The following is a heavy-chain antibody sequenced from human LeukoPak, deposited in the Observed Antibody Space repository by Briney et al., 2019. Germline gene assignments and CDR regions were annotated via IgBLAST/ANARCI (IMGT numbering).Heavy chain of an antibody. J-gene: IGHJ4*02. Sequence: PSQTLSLTCAVSGGSISSGGYSWSWIRQPPGKGLEWIGYIYHSGSTYYNPSLKSRVTISVDTSKNQFSLKLSSVTAADTAVYYCARRHSGSYYYFDYWGQGTLVTVSS. CDR3: ARRHSGSYYYFDY. CDR1: GGSISSGGYS. CDR2: IYHSGST. D-gene: IGHD1-26*01. V-gene: IGHV4-30-2*03.